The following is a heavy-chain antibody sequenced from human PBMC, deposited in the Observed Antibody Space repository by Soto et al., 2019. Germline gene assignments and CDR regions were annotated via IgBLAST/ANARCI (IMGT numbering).Heavy chain of an antibody. CDR2: ISSSSSYT. J-gene: IGHJ4*02. CDR3: ARDGPSALYGSGSYYRFDY. V-gene: IGHV3-11*06. Sequence: GGSLRLSCAASGFTFSDYYISWIRQAPGKGLEWVSYISSSSSYTNYADSVKGRFTISRDNAKNSLYLQMNSLRAEDTAVYYCARDGPSALYGSGSYYRFDYWGQGTLVTVSS. D-gene: IGHD3-10*01. CDR1: GFTFSDYY.